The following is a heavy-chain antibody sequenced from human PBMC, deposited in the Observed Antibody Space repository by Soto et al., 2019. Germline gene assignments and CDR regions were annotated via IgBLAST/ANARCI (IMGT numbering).Heavy chain of an antibody. CDR1: GFTFSDYY. Sequence: KPGGSLRLSCATSGFTFSDYYMSWIRQAPGKGLEWISYINSRGTTINYADSMKGRITISRDNARNSLYLQMTSLIAEDTGVYYCARSRGWLQPPYYYGMDVWGQGTTVTVSS. V-gene: IGHV3-11*01. D-gene: IGHD5-12*01. CDR3: ARSRGWLQPPYYYGMDV. CDR2: INSRGTTI. J-gene: IGHJ6*02.